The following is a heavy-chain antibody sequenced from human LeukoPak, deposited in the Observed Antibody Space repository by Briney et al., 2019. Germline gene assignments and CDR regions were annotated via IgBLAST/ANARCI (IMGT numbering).Heavy chain of an antibody. CDR3: ARGYSSGWSTYFDY. D-gene: IGHD6-19*01. J-gene: IGHJ4*02. CDR1: GFTFSSYW. V-gene: IGHV3-7*01. CDR2: IKQDGSEK. Sequence: GGSLRLSCAASGFTFSSYWMSWVRQAPGKGLEWAANIKQDGSEKYYVDSVKGRFTISRDNAKNSLYLQMNSLRAEDTAVYYCARGYSSGWSTYFDYWGQGTLVTVSS.